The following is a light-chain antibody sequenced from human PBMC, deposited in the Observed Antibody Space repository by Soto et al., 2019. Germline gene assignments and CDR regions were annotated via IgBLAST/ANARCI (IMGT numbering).Light chain of an antibody. CDR3: MQGTHWPPT. Sequence: DVVMTQSPLSLPVTLGQPASISCRSSQSLVYSDGIAYLNWFHQRPGQSPRRLIYRASNRDSGVPHRFSGSGSGTDFTLKISRVEAEDVGVYYCMQGTHWPPTFRPGPKVEIK. V-gene: IGKV2-30*01. CDR1: QSLVYSDGIAY. J-gene: IGKJ1*01. CDR2: RAS.